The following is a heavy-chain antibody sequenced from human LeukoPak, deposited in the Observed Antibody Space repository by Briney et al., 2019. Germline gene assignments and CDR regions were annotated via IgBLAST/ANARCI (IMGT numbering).Heavy chain of an antibody. CDR3: AKTTPYYYDSSGYYPYYFDY. CDR2: ISGSGGST. V-gene: IGHV3-23*01. J-gene: IGHJ4*02. CDR1: GLTCSSYE. D-gene: IGHD3-22*01. Sequence: GGSLRLSCAASGLTCSSYEMNWVRQAPGWGVEWVSAISGSGGSTYYADSVKGRFTISRDNSKNTLYLQMNSLRAEDTAVYYCAKTTPYYYDSSGYYPYYFDYWGQGTLVTVSS.